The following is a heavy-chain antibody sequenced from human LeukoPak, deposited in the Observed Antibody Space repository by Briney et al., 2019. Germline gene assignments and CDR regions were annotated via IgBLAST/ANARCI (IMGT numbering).Heavy chain of an antibody. J-gene: IGHJ4*02. CDR1: GFSFGDYA. Sequence: PGRSLRLSCAASGFSFGDYAMSWVRQAPGKGLEWVGNIKQDGSERNYVDSVKGRFTISRDNAKKSLYLQMNSLRAEDTAVYYCARDWGAYYHFFDYWGQGTLVTVSS. V-gene: IGHV3-7*01. D-gene: IGHD3-22*01. CDR3: ARDWGAYYHFFDY. CDR2: IKQDGSER.